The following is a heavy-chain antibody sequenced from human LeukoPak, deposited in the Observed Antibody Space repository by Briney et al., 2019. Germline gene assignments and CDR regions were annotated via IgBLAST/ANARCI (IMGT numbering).Heavy chain of an antibody. J-gene: IGHJ4*02. D-gene: IGHD3-22*01. CDR2: IRYDGSNK. V-gene: IGHV3-30*02. CDR3: AKELNYYDSSGYYIR. CDR1: GFTFSSYG. Sequence: GGSLRLSCAASGFTFSSYGMHWVRQAPGKGLEWVAFIRYDGSNKYYADSVKGRFTISRDNSKNTLYLQMNSLRAEDTAVYYCAKELNYYDSSGYYIRWGQGTLVTVS.